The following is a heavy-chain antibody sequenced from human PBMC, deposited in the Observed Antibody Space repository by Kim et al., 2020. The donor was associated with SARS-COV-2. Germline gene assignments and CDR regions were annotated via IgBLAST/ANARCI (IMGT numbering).Heavy chain of an antibody. Sequence: GGSLRLSCAASGFTFSSYGMHWVRQAPGKGLEWVAVISYDGSNKYYADSVKGRFTISRDNSKNTLYLQMNSLRAEDTAVYYCAKGDIVLMVDAFDIWGQG. CDR1: GFTFSSYG. CDR2: ISYDGSNK. J-gene: IGHJ3*02. CDR3: AKGDIVLMVDAFDI. V-gene: IGHV3-30*18. D-gene: IGHD2-8*01.